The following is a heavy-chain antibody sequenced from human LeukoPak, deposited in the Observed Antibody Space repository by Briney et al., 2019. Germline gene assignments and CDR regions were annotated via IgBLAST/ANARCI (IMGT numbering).Heavy chain of an antibody. CDR1: VYTFTIYD. J-gene: IGHJ4*02. V-gene: IGHV1-8*01. Sequence: ASVKVSCKASVYTFTIYDINWVRQAPGQGLEWMGWMNPNSGNTGYAQKFQGRVTMTRNTSIRTAYMELSRLRSDDTAVYYCASAGYSSADYWGQGTLVTVSS. CDR3: ASAGYSSADY. CDR2: MNPNSGNT. D-gene: IGHD6-25*01.